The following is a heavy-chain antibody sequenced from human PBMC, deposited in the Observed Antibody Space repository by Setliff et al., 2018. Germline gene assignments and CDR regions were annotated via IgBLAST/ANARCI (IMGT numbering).Heavy chain of an antibody. J-gene: IGHJ6*03. CDR3: ARHKSNGSGSYPSLYMDV. CDR2: IYYSGST. Sequence: SETLSLTCRVSGGSISSGNYYWGLIRQPPGKGLEWVATIYYSGSTYSNPSLKSRLIISVDAPDNQFSVKLSSVTVADTAVDYCARHKSNGSGSYPSLYMDVWGKGIMVTVSS. D-gene: IGHD3-10*01. CDR1: GGSISSGNYY. V-gene: IGHV4-39*01.